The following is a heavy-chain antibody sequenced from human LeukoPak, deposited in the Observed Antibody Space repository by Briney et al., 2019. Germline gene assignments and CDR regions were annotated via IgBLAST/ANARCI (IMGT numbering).Heavy chain of an antibody. CDR3: TTPSPYGSGS. CDR2: IKRKADGGPT. V-gene: IGHV3-15*01. J-gene: IGHJ4*02. Sequence: GGSLRLSCVASGFTFSDAWVNWVRQAPGKGLEWVGRIKRKADGGPTDYAAPVKGRFTISRDDSKDTLYLQMNSLETEDTAMYYCTTPSPYGSGSWGQGTLVAVSS. CDR1: GFTFSDAW. D-gene: IGHD3-10*01.